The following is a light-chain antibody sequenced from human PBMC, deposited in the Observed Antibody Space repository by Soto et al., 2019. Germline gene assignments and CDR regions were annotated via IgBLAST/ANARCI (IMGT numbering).Light chain of an antibody. Sequence: SYELTQPPSVSVAPGQTARITCGGNNIGSKGVHWYQQKPGQAPVLVVYDDSDRPSGIPERFSGSNSGNTATLTISRVEAGDEAGYYCQVWDSSSDHVVFGGGTKVTVL. V-gene: IGLV3-21*02. J-gene: IGLJ2*01. CDR1: NIGSKG. CDR2: DDS. CDR3: QVWDSSSDHVV.